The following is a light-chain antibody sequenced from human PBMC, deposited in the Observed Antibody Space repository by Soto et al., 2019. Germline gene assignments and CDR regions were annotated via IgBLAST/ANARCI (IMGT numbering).Light chain of an antibody. CDR1: QNITSSY. CDR2: GAS. J-gene: IGKJ5*01. Sequence: IVLTQSPGTLSLSPGERATLSCRASQNITSSYVAWYQQRPGQAPRFLMYGASTRATGIPDRFSGSGSGTDFTLTISRLEPEDFAVYSCQQYGTLPITFGQGTRLEIK. V-gene: IGKV3-20*01. CDR3: QQYGTLPIT.